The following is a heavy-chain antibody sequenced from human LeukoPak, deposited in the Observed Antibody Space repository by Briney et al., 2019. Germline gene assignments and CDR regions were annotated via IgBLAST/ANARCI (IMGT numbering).Heavy chain of an antibody. V-gene: IGHV4-4*07. CDR1: GGSISSYY. J-gene: IGHJ6*03. Sequence: PSETLSLTCTVSGGSISSYYWSWIRQPAGKGLEWIGRIYTSGSTNYNPSLKSRVTMSVDTSKNQFSLKLSSVTAADTAVYYCARDSTRYTVMAKGYYYYMDVWAKGPRSPSP. D-gene: IGHD5-18*01. CDR2: IYTSGST. CDR3: ARDSTRYTVMAKGYYYYMDV.